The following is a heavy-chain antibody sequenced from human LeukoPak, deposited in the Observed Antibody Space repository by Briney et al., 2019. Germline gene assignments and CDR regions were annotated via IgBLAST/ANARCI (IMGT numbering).Heavy chain of an antibody. CDR1: GFTFSNAW. V-gene: IGHV3-23*01. CDR2: ISGSGGST. Sequence: PGGSLRLSCAASGFTFSNAWMSWVRQAPGKGLEWVSAISGSGGSTYYADSVKGRFTISRDNSKNTLYLQMNSLRAEDTAVYYCAKDRPLSAYCTNGVCYIHWGQGTMVTVSS. J-gene: IGHJ4*02. D-gene: IGHD2-8*01. CDR3: AKDRPLSAYCTNGVCYIH.